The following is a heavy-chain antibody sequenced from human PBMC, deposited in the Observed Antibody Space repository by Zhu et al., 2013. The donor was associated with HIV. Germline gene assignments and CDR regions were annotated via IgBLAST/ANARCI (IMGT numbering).Heavy chain of an antibody. D-gene: IGHD6-13*01. CDR3: TREGAAAGTLHGTSYYFDY. J-gene: IGHJ4*02. CDR1: GYTFTGYY. Sequence: QVQVVQSGAEVKKPGASVKVSCKASGYTFTGYYMHWVRQAPGQGLEWMGWIDPNSGGTNYAQKFQDWVTMTRDTSISTAYMELSRLRFDDTAVYYCTREGAAAGTLHGTSYYFDYWGQGTLVTVSS. CDR2: IDPNSGGT. V-gene: IGHV1-2*04.